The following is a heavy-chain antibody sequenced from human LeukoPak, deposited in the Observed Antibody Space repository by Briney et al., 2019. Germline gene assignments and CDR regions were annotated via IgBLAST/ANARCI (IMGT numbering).Heavy chain of an antibody. CDR1: GFTFSDYS. CDR2: IRSTGTTI. D-gene: IGHD6-13*01. Sequence: PRGSLSLSSVVSGFTFSDYSIHWVRQAPGKGLEWVSYIRSTGTTIYHGDSVKGRFTISRDNAKNSLFLQMNSLRVEDTAVYYCARVGWGPQLARLDCWGQREQVTVSS. J-gene: IGHJ4*02. CDR3: ARVGWGPQLARLDC. V-gene: IGHV3-48*01.